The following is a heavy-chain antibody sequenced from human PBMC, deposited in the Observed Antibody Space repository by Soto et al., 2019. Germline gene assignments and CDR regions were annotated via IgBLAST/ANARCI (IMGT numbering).Heavy chain of an antibody. J-gene: IGHJ5*01. Sequence: QVQLVQSGAEMKKPGASVKVSCKASGYPFTGYHLHWVRQAPGQGLEWMGWINPHTGDTGSAEKFQGRVTMTRDTSISTAYMEVSRLRSDDTAVYYCARGHQLRPGNNWFDSWRQGTLVTVSS. D-gene: IGHD1-7*01. CDR2: INPHTGDT. V-gene: IGHV1-2*02. CDR1: GYPFTGYH. CDR3: ARGHQLRPGNNWFDS.